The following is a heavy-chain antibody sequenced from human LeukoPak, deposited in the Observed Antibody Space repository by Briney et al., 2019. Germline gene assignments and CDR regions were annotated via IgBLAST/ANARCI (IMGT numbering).Heavy chain of an antibody. V-gene: IGHV4-61*08. CDR1: GGSVSSGGYY. CDR2: IYYSGST. Sequence: SETLSLTCTVSGGSVSSGGYYWSWIRQPPGKGLEWIAYIYYSGSTNYSPSLKSRITLSVDTSKNQFSLKLSSVTAADTAVYYCARLVVTATYHFDYWGQGTLVTVSS. J-gene: IGHJ4*02. D-gene: IGHD2-21*02. CDR3: ARLVVTATYHFDY.